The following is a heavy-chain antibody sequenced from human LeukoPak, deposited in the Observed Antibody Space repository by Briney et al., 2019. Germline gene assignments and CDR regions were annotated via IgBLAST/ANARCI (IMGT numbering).Heavy chain of an antibody. Sequence: GGSPRLSCAASGFTISNYAMSWVRQAPGKGLEWVSAISDGGGNTDYADSVKGRFTISKDNSKNMLYLQMNSLRAEDTATYYCAKDRATSYYYDLWGQGTLVTVSS. J-gene: IGHJ4*02. CDR2: ISDGGGNT. D-gene: IGHD3-22*01. CDR1: GFTISNYA. CDR3: AKDRATSYYYDL. V-gene: IGHV3-23*01.